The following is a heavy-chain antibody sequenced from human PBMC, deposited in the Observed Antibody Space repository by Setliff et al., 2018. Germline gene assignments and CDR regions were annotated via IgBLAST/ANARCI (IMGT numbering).Heavy chain of an antibody. CDR1: RFTFSNYW. J-gene: IGHJ4*02. CDR3: ARDIDQGLLSHPLDY. D-gene: IGHD2-15*01. CDR2: IKEDGSEK. Sequence: GGSLRLSCAASRFTFSNYWMSWVRQAPGKGLEWVANIKEDGSEKYYVDSVKGRFTISRDNAKNSLDLQMDSLRAEDTAVYYCARDIDQGLLSHPLDYWGQGTLVTVSS. V-gene: IGHV3-7*01.